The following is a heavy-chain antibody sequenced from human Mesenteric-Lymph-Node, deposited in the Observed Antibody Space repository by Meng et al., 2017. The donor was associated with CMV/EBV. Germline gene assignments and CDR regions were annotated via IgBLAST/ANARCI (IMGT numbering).Heavy chain of an antibody. CDR3: ATTLGYFDY. J-gene: IGHJ4*02. V-gene: IGHV4-34*01. CDR1: GESFSGYY. Sequence: SETLSLTCAVFGESFSGYYWSWIRQPPGKGLEWIGEINHSGSTNYNPSLKSRVTISVDTSKNQFSLKLSSVTAADTAVYYCATTLGYFDYWGQGTLVTVSS. CDR2: INHSGST.